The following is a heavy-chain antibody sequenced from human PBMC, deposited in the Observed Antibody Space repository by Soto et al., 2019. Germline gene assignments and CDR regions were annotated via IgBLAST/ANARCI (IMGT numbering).Heavy chain of an antibody. CDR3: ARVLSLRFLEWPLDY. V-gene: IGHV1-3*01. CDR2: INAGNGNT. D-gene: IGHD3-3*01. CDR1: GYTFTSYA. J-gene: IGHJ4*02. Sequence: ASVKVSCKASGYTFTSYAMHWVRQAPGQRLEWMGWINAGNGNTKYSQKFQGRVTITRDTSASTAYMELSSLRSEDTAVYYCARVLSLRFLEWPLDYWGQGTLVTVSS.